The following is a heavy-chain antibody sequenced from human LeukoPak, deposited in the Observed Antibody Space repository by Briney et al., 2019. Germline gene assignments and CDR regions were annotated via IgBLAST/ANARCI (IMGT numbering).Heavy chain of an antibody. CDR1: GYTFTGYY. V-gene: IGHV1-2*02. CDR2: INPNSGDT. CDR3: ATQRGSYLWGTDFDY. Sequence: VSVKLSCKASGYTFTGYYMHWVRQAPGQGLEWMGWINPNSGDTKYAQKFQGRVTMTRDTSISTAYMELSRLRSDDTAVYYCATQRGSYLWGTDFDYWGQGTLFTVSS. J-gene: IGHJ4*02. D-gene: IGHD3-16*01.